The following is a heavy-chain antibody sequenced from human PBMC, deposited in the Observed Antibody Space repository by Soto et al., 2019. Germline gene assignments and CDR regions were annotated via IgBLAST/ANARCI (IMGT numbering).Heavy chain of an antibody. V-gene: IGHV4-39*01. Sequence: LSLTCTVSGGSISSSSYYWGWIRQPPGKGLEWIGSIYYSGSTYYNPSLKSRVTTSVDTSKNQFSLKLSSVTAADTAVYYCARLSSGPRGRDYWGQGTLVTVSS. CDR1: GGSISSSSYY. CDR2: IYYSGST. D-gene: IGHD3-22*01. CDR3: ARLSSGPRGRDY. J-gene: IGHJ4*02.